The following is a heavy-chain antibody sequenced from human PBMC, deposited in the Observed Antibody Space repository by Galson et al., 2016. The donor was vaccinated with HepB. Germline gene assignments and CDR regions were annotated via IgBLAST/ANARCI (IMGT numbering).Heavy chain of an antibody. Sequence: SVKVSCKASGYTFTRYAMHWVRQAPGQRLEWMGWINAGNGNTKYSQKLQGRVTITRDPSASTAYTELSSLRSEDTAVYYGARNRGPEGGNYFDYWGQGTLVTVSS. CDR2: INAGNGNT. J-gene: IGHJ4*02. V-gene: IGHV1-3*01. CDR1: GYTFTRYA. CDR3: ARNRGPEGGNYFDY. D-gene: IGHD1-14*01.